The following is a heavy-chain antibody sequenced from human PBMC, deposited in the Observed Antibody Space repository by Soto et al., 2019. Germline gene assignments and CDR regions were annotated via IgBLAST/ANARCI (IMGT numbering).Heavy chain of an antibody. CDR2: IYYSGST. J-gene: IGHJ6*02. V-gene: IGHV4-31*03. CDR3: ASTVAIGCSGGSCYYYYGMDV. Sequence: PSETLSLTCTVSGVSISSGGYYWSWIRQHPGKGLEWIGYIYYSGSTYYNPSLKRRVTISVDTSKNQFSLKLSAVTAADTAVYYCASTVAIGCSGGSCYYYYGMDVWGQGTTVTVSS. CDR1: GVSISSGGYY. D-gene: IGHD2-15*01.